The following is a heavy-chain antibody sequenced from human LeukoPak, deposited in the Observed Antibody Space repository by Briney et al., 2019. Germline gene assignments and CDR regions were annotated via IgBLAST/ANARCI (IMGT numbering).Heavy chain of an antibody. V-gene: IGHV4-59*08. CDR1: GGSISSYY. CDR3: ARAAYYYDSSGYYYDRDAFDI. CDR2: IFYSGSH. D-gene: IGHD3-22*01. J-gene: IGHJ3*02. Sequence: SETLSLTHTVSGGSISSYYWGWIRQPPGEGLEWNGYIFYSGSHNYNPSLKSRVTISVDTSKNQFSLKLSSVTAADTAVYYCARAAYYYDSSGYYYDRDAFDIWGQGTMVTVSS.